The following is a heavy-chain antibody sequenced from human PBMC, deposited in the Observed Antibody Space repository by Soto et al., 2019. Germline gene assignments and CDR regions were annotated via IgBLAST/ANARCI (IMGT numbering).Heavy chain of an antibody. Sequence: ASVKVSCKASGYTFTGYYMHWVRQAPGQGLEWMGWINPNSGGTNYAQKFQGWVTMTRDTSISTAYMELSRLRSDDTAVYYCARDYSYITIFGVVTSLGGTDVWGQGTTVTVSS. J-gene: IGHJ6*02. CDR1: GYTFTGYY. CDR3: ARDYSYITIFGVVTSLGGTDV. V-gene: IGHV1-2*04. CDR2: INPNSGGT. D-gene: IGHD3-3*01.